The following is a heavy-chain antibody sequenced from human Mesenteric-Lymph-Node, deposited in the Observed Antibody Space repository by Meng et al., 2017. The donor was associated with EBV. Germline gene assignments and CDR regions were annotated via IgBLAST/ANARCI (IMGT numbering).Heavy chain of an antibody. CDR2: IHYGGPT. Sequence: PGSRGVRPPVTSSHTCTLSSASVSTGSSNVSWSREPPGKGLEVIGYIHYGGPTNYNPSLSGRVTISIDTPKNQFSLKLSSATAADTAVYYCAREIVRNWFDPWGQGTLVTVSS. D-gene: IGHD2-8*01. CDR3: AREIVRNWFDP. J-gene: IGHJ5*02. CDR1: SASVSTGSSN. V-gene: IGHV4-61*01.